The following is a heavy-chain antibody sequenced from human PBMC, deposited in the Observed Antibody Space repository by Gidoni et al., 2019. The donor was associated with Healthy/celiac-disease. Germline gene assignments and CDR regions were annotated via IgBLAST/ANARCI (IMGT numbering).Heavy chain of an antibody. J-gene: IGHJ3*02. Sequence: EVQLVESGGGLVKPGGSLRLSCAASGFTFRSYSMNWVRQAPGKGLEWVSSISSSSSYIYYADSVKGRFTISRDNAKNSLYLQMNSLRAEDTAVYYCARVRYYYDSSGYQDAFDIWGQGTMVTVSS. CDR2: ISSSSSYI. CDR3: ARVRYYYDSSGYQDAFDI. D-gene: IGHD3-22*01. V-gene: IGHV3-21*01. CDR1: GFTFRSYS.